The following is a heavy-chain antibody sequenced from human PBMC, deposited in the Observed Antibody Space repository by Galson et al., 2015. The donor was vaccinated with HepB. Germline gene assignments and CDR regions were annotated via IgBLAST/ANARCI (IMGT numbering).Heavy chain of an antibody. CDR2: ISATSTTI. CDR1: GFTFSTYG. D-gene: IGHD2-2*01. Sequence: SLRLSCAASGFTFSTYGMNWVRQAPGKGLEWISYISATSTTIKYADSVKGRLTISRDNAKNSLYLQMNSLRDDDTAVYYCTRDRAVPAALYYFDYCGQGTLVTVSS. J-gene: IGHJ4*02. CDR3: TRDRAVPAALYYFDY. V-gene: IGHV3-48*02.